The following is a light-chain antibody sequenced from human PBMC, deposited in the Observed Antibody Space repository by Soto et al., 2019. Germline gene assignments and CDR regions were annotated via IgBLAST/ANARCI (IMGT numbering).Light chain of an antibody. CDR3: MQSLQTPWT. V-gene: IGKV2-28*01. Sequence: DIVMTQSPLSLPVTPGEPASISCRSSQTLLHSNGYNYLDWYLQKPGQSPQLLISLGSNRASGVPDKFSGSGSGTDFTLKISRVEAEDVGVYYCMQSLQTPWTFGQGTKVVIK. J-gene: IGKJ1*01. CDR1: QTLLHSNGYNY. CDR2: LGS.